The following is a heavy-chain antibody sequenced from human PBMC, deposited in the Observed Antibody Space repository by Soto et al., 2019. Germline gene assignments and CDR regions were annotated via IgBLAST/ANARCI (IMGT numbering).Heavy chain of an antibody. J-gene: IGHJ6*02. CDR1: GFTFSGYA. Sequence: GGSLRLSCAASGFTFSGYALHWVRQAPGKGLEWVAVISGDGSNQYYADSVKGRFTISRDNSKNTLYLQMNSLRAEDTAVYYCARAQYGYCISTSCYGGWGNYYYYGMDVWGQGTTVTVSS. V-gene: IGHV3-30-3*01. CDR3: ARAQYGYCISTSCYGGWGNYYYYGMDV. D-gene: IGHD2-2*03. CDR2: ISGDGSNQ.